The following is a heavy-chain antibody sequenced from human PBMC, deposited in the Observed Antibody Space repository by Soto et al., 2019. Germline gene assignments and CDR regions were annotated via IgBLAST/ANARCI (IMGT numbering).Heavy chain of an antibody. J-gene: IGHJ4*02. CDR3: ARDYSNGGLDC. V-gene: IGHV3-11*01. CDR1: GFTLGDFY. D-gene: IGHD4-4*01. CDR2: ISGSGTSM. Sequence: EGSLRLSCATSGFTLGDFYMSWVRQAPGKGLEWISYISGSGTSMSYADSVRGRFTVSRDNAKNSLYLQMNSLRAEDTAVYYCARDYSNGGLDCWGQGTLVTVSS.